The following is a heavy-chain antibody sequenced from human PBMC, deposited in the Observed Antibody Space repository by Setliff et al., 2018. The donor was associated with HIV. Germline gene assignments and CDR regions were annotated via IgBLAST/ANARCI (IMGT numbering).Heavy chain of an antibody. J-gene: IGHJ5*02. Sequence: PGESLKISCKGFGYNFNTYWIAWVRRVPGKGLEWMGIIYPIDSETKYSPSFQGQVTISVDRSISTAYLQWNNLKASDSAIYYCARHPPRGYPKNWFDPWGQGTLVTVSS. D-gene: IGHD3-16*02. CDR1: GYNFNTYW. V-gene: IGHV5-51*01. CDR3: ARHPPRGYPKNWFDP. CDR2: IYPIDSET.